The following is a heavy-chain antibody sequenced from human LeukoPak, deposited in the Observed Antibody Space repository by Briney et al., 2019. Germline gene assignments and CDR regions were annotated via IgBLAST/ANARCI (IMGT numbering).Heavy chain of an antibody. CDR3: ARHRPAGDGSGWLDFDY. V-gene: IGHV4-39*01. J-gene: IGHJ4*02. Sequence: SETLSLTCTVSGGSISSSSSSWGWIRQPPGKVLEWIGGIYYSGSTYYNPSLKSRVTISVDTSKNQFSLKLISVTAADTSLYYCARHRPAGDGSGWLDFDYWGQGTLVTVSS. CDR1: GGSISSSSSS. CDR2: IYYSGST. D-gene: IGHD6-19*01.